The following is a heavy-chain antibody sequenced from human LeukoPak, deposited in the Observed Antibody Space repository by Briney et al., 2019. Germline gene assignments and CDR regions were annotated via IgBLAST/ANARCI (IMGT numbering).Heavy chain of an antibody. V-gene: IGHV1-2*02. Sequence: GASLKVSCKASGYTFTGYYMHWVRQAPGQGLEWMGWINPNSGGTNYAQKFQGRVTMTRDTSISTAYMELSRLRSDDTAVYYCAQLLGYCSGGSGLQADYWGQGTLVTVSS. J-gene: IGHJ4*02. CDR3: AQLLGYCSGGSGLQADY. CDR2: INPNSGGT. CDR1: GYTFTGYY. D-gene: IGHD2-15*01.